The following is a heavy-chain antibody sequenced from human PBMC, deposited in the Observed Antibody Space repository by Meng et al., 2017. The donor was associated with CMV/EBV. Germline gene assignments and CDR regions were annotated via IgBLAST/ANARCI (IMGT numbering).Heavy chain of an antibody. CDR1: GYTFTSYY. J-gene: IGHJ5*02. V-gene: IGHV1-46*01. Sequence: ASVKVSCKASGYTFTSYYMHWVRQAPGQGLEWMGIINPSGGSTGYAQKFQGRVTMTRNTSISTAYMELSSLRSEDTAVYYCARARIAGGFDPWGQGTLVTVSS. CDR2: INPSGGST. D-gene: IGHD6-13*01. CDR3: ARARIAGGFDP.